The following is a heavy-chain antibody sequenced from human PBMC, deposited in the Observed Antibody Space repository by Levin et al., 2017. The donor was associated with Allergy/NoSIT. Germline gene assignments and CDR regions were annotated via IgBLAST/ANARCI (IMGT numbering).Heavy chain of an antibody. V-gene: IGHV3-30*18. Sequence: GESLKISCAASGFTFSSYGMHWVRQAPGKGLEWVAVISYDGSNKYYADSVKGRFTISRDNSKNTLYLQMNSLRAEDTAVYYCAKDHSYGMDVWGQGTTVTVSS. CDR1: GFTFSSYG. CDR2: ISYDGSNK. CDR3: AKDHSYGMDV. J-gene: IGHJ6*02.